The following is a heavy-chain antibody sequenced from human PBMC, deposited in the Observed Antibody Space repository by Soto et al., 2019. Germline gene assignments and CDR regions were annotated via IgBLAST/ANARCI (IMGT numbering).Heavy chain of an antibody. Sequence: PSETLSLTCAVSGGSFSGYYWSWIRQPPGKGLEWIGEINHSGSTNYNPSLKSRVTMSVDTARNQFSLQLSSVTAADTAVYFCAKYRRTDAEGYTFDYWGQGALVTVSS. J-gene: IGHJ4*02. CDR1: GGSFSGYY. CDR2: INHSGST. CDR3: AKYRRTDAEGYTFDY. V-gene: IGHV4-34*01. D-gene: IGHD2-15*01.